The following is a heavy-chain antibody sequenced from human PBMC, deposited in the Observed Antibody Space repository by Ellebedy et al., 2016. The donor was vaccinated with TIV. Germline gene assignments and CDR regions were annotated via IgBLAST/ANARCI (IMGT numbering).Heavy chain of an antibody. Sequence: ASVKVSCXASGYTFTGYYIHWVRQAPGQGLEWMGWINPNSGDTNYAQNFQGRVTMTRDTSISTAYMELSRLRFDDTAVYYCARGVCSGGNCNFDYWGQGTLVTVSS. V-gene: IGHV1-2*02. J-gene: IGHJ4*02. CDR3: ARGVCSGGNCNFDY. CDR2: INPNSGDT. CDR1: GYTFTGYY. D-gene: IGHD2-15*01.